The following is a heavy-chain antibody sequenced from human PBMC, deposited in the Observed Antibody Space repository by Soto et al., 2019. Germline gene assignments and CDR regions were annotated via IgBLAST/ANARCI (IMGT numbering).Heavy chain of an antibody. V-gene: IGHV1-69*13. J-gene: IGHJ4*02. CDR1: GGTFSSYA. D-gene: IGHD2-15*01. Sequence: GASVKVSCKASGGTFSSYAISWVRQAPGQGLEWMGGIIPIFGTANYAQKFQGRVTITADESTSTAYMELSSLRSEDTAVYYCARDRFGFPHCSGGSCYSKFDYWGQGTLVTVSS. CDR3: ARDRFGFPHCSGGSCYSKFDY. CDR2: IIPIFGTA.